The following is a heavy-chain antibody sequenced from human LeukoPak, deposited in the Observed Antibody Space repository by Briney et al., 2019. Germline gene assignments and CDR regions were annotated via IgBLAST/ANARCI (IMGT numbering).Heavy chain of an antibody. CDR2: ISSSSSYI. CDR1: GFTFSSYW. J-gene: IGHJ4*02. D-gene: IGHD6-19*01. V-gene: IGHV3-21*01. CDR3: ARGKERKSSGSYY. Sequence: GGSLRLSCAASGFTFSSYWMHWVRQAPGKGLEWVSSISSSSSYIYYADSVKGRFTISRDNAKNSLYLQMNSLRAEDTAVYYCARGKERKSSGSYYWGQGTLVTVSS.